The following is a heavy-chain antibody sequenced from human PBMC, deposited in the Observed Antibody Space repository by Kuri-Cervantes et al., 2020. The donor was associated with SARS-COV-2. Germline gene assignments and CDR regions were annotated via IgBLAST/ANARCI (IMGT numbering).Heavy chain of an antibody. CDR2: ISSSSSYI. CDR1: GFTFSSYS. J-gene: IGHJ4*02. V-gene: IGHV3-21*01. Sequence: GGSLRLSCAASGFTFSSYSMNWVRQAPGKGLEWVSSISSSSSYIYYADSVKGRFTISRDNAKNSLYLQMNSLRAEDTAVYYCAKDPNGIVVVVAAIDSWGQGTLVTVSS. CDR3: AKDPNGIVVVVAAIDS. D-gene: IGHD2-15*01.